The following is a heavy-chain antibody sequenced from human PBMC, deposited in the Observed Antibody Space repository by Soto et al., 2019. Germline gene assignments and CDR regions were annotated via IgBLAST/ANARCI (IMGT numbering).Heavy chain of an antibody. V-gene: IGHV1-46*01. D-gene: IGHD1-20*01. CDR3: ARDLYNWNDWGNWFDP. J-gene: IGHJ5*02. CDR2: INPNDGST. CDR1: GYTLTSYY. Sequence: ASVKVSCKASGYTLTSYYMHWVRQAPGEGLEWMGIINPNDGSTSYARKFQGRVTMTTDTSTSTVYMELRSLRSDDTAVYYCARDLYNWNDWGNWFDPWGQGTLVTVSS.